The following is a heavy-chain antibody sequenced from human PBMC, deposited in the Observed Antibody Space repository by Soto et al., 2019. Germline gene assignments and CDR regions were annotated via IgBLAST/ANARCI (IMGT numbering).Heavy chain of an antibody. D-gene: IGHD2-8*02. CDR2: INHSGST. V-gene: IGHV4-34*01. J-gene: IGHJ4*02. CDR3: ARDKITGLFDY. Sequence: PSETLRLSCAASGFTVSSNFMSWIRQPPGTGLEWIGEINHSGSTNYNPSLKSRVTISVDTSKNQFSLKLTSVTAADTAVYYCARDKITGLFDYWGQGTLVTVSS. CDR1: GFTVSSNF.